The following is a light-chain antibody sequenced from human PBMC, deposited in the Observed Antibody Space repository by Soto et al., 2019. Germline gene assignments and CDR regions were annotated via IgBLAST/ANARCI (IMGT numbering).Light chain of an antibody. V-gene: IGKV1-13*02. Sequence: AIQMTQSPSSLSASVGDRVTITCRASQGIRHDLGWYQQKPGNAPKLLIFDASSLVSGVPSRCSGSGSGTEFTLTISSLQPDDGATYYCQHYSIVWAFGQWTKVYIK. J-gene: IGKJ1*01. CDR1: QGIRHD. CDR2: DAS. CDR3: QHYSIVWA.